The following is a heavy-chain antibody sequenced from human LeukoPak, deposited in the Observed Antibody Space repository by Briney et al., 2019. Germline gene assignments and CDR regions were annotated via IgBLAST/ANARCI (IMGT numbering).Heavy chain of an antibody. J-gene: IGHJ4*02. V-gene: IGHV1-69*04. CDR2: IIPILGIA. Sequence: SVKVPCKASGGTFSSYAISWVRQAPGQGLEWMGRIIPILGIANYAQKFQGRVTITADKSTSTAYMELSSLRSEDTAVYYCARDGEDYGGSHFDYWGQGTLVTVSS. D-gene: IGHD4-23*01. CDR3: ARDGEDYGGSHFDY. CDR1: GGTFSSYA.